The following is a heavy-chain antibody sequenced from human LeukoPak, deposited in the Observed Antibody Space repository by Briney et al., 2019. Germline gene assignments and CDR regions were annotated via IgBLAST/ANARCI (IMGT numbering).Heavy chain of an antibody. CDR2: MNPNSGST. D-gene: IGHD3-9*01. Sequence: GASVKVSCKASGYTFTSYDINWVRQATGQGLEWMGWMNPNSGSTGYAQRFQGRVTMTRNTSISTAYMELSSLTSEDTAVYYCARCYDNFDVALDIWSQGTMVTVSS. V-gene: IGHV1-8*01. CDR1: GYTFTSYD. CDR3: ARCYDNFDVALDI. J-gene: IGHJ3*02.